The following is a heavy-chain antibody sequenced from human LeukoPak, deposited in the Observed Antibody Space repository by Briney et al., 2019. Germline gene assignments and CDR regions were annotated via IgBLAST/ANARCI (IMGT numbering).Heavy chain of an antibody. Sequence: PGGSLRLSCAASGFTFSSYEMNWVRQAPGKGLKWVSYISSSGSTIYYADSVKGRFTISRDNAKNSLYLQMNSLRAEDTAVYYCASGITMVRGPLDYWGQGTLVTVSA. CDR1: GFTFSSYE. D-gene: IGHD3-10*01. J-gene: IGHJ4*02. V-gene: IGHV3-48*03. CDR2: ISSSGSTI. CDR3: ASGITMVRGPLDY.